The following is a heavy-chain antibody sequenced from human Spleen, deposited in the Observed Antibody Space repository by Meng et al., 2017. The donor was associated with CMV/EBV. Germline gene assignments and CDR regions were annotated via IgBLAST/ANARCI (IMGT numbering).Heavy chain of an antibody. Sequence: EWRLVGAGGGVVQPGGSMRLSCAASGFTVSSNYMGWVRQAPGKGLEWVSRINSDGSSTNYADSVKGRFTISRDNAKNTLYLQLNSLRAEDTAVYYCATEAAAATRLDYWGQGTLVTVSS. J-gene: IGHJ4*02. CDR1: GFTVSSNY. CDR2: INSDGSST. V-gene: IGHV3-74*01. D-gene: IGHD6-13*01. CDR3: ATEAAAATRLDY.